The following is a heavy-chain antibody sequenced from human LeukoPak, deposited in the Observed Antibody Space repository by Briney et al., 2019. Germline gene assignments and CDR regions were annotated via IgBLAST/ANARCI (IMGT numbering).Heavy chain of an antibody. CDR2: ISSSSSYI. V-gene: IGHV3-21*01. CDR3: ARGDDYSSTFDY. J-gene: IGHJ4*02. Sequence: PGGSLRLSCAASGFTFSSYWMSWVRQAPGKGLEWVSSISSSSSYIYYADSVKGRFTISRDNAKNSLYLQMNSLRAEDTAVYYCARGDDYSSTFDYWGQGTLVTVSS. D-gene: IGHD4-11*01. CDR1: GFTFSSYW.